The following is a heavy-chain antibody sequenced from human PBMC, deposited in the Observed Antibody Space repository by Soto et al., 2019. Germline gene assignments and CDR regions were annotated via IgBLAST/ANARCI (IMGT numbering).Heavy chain of an antibody. J-gene: IGHJ4*02. V-gene: IGHV5-51*01. Sequence: GESLKISCKGSGYSFTNYWIGWVRQMPGKGLEWMGIIYPGDSDTRYSPSFQGQVTISADKSISTAYLQWSSLKASDTARYYCARQSATVIASPFDYWGQGTLVLVSS. CDR1: GYSFTNYW. CDR2: IYPGDSDT. D-gene: IGHD4-4*01. CDR3: ARQSATVIASPFDY.